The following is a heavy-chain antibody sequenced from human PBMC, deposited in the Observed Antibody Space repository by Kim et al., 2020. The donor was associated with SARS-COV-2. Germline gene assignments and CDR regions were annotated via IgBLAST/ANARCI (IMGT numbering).Heavy chain of an antibody. D-gene: IGHD1-26*01. V-gene: IGHV3-15*01. CDR2: INSKTDGGTT. CDR1: GFTFSNAW. Sequence: GGSLRLSCAASGFTFSNAWMSWVRQAPGKGLEWVGRINSKTDGGTTDYAAPVKGRFTISRDDAKNTLYLQMNSLKTEDTAVYYCTTARGATASYYYYGM. J-gene: IGHJ6*01. CDR3: TTARGATASYYYYGM.